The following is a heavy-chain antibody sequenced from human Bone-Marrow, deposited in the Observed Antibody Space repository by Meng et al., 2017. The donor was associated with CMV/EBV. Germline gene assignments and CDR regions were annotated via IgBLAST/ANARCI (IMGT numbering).Heavy chain of an antibody. Sequence: ASVKVSCKASGYTFTGYYMHWVRQAPGQGLEWMGWINPNSGGTNYAQKFQGRVTMTRDTSISTAYMELSRLRSDDTAVYYRARDVRCSSTSCYWRFDYWGQGTLVTVSS. D-gene: IGHD2-2*01. CDR2: INPNSGGT. J-gene: IGHJ4*02. V-gene: IGHV1-2*02. CDR3: ARDVRCSSTSCYWRFDY. CDR1: GYTFTGYY.